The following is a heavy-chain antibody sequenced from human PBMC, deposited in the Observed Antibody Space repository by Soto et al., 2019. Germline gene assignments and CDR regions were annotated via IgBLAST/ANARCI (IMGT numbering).Heavy chain of an antibody. V-gene: IGHV1-2*04. CDR2: INPNSGGT. J-gene: IGHJ5*02. Sequence: ASVKVSCKASGYTFTGYYMHWVRQAPGQGLEWKGRINPNSGGTNYAQKFQGWVTMTRDTSISTAYMELSRLRSDDTAVYYCARSLGYCSGGSCSRDNWFDPWGQGTLVTVS. CDR1: GYTFTGYY. CDR3: ARSLGYCSGGSCSRDNWFDP. D-gene: IGHD2-15*01.